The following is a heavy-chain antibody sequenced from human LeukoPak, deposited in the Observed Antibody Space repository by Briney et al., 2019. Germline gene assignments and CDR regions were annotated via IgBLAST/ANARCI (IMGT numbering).Heavy chain of an antibody. CDR2: IWDDGTNK. J-gene: IGHJ4*02. Sequence: GGSLRLSCAASGFTFSSYGIHWVRQAPGKGLEWVALIWDDGTNKYYADSVKGRFTISRDNSKKTLYLQMNSLRVEDTAVYYCARDRDYGDYGYFDYWGQGTLVTVSS. D-gene: IGHD4-17*01. CDR3: ARDRDYGDYGYFDY. V-gene: IGHV3-33*01. CDR1: GFTFSSYG.